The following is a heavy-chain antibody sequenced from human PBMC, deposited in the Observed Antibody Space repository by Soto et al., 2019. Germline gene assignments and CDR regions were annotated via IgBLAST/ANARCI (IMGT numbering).Heavy chain of an antibody. Sequence: SVQVSCKASGFTFITSTVQCVRLARGQRLEWIGWIVVGSGDTNYAQKFQERVTITRDMSTSTAYMELSSLRSEDTAVYYCAAEREEQQLIYYYYGMDVWGQGNTVTVS. CDR1: GFTFITST. J-gene: IGHJ6*02. V-gene: IGHV1-58*01. D-gene: IGHD6-13*01. CDR2: IVVGSGDT. CDR3: AAEREEQQLIYYYYGMDV.